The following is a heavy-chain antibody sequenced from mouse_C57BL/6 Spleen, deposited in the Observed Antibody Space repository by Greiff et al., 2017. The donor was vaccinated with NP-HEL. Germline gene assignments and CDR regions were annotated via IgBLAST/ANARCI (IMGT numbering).Heavy chain of an antibody. CDR1: GFTFSNYW. V-gene: IGHV6-3*01. J-gene: IGHJ3*01. D-gene: IGHD1-1*01. CDR3: TGGAVVAPSFAY. Sequence: DVHLVESGGGLVQPGGSMKLSCVASGFTFSNYWMNWVRQSPEKGLEWVAQIRLKSDNYATHYAESVKGRFTISRDDSKSSVYLQMNNLRAEDTGIYYCTGGAVVAPSFAYWGQGTLVTVSA. CDR2: IRLKSDNYAT.